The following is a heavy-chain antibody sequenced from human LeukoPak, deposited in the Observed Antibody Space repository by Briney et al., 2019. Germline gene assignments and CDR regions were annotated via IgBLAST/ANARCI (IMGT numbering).Heavy chain of an antibody. J-gene: IGHJ4*02. Sequence: GGSLRLSCAVSGFTVSRYYMSWVRQAPGKGLEWVSIIYSGDNTYYADSVKGRFTISRDNSKNTLYLQMNSLRVEDTAVYYCARENAEDLDYWGQGTLVTVSS. CDR3: ARENAEDLDY. V-gene: IGHV3-66*01. CDR2: IYSGDNT. CDR1: GFTVSRYY.